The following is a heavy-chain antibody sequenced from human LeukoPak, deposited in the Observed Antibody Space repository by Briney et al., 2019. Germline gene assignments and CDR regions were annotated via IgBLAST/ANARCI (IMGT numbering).Heavy chain of an antibody. D-gene: IGHD5-18*01. CDR3: ASRYSYGYGVNWFDP. CDR2: IIPIFGTA. Sequence: GASVKVSCKASGGTFSSYAISWVRQAPGQGLEWRGGIIPIFGTANYAQKFQGRVTITADKSTSTAYMELSSLRSEDTAVYYCASRYSYGYGVNWFDPWGQGTLVTVSS. V-gene: IGHV1-69*06. J-gene: IGHJ5*02. CDR1: GGTFSSYA.